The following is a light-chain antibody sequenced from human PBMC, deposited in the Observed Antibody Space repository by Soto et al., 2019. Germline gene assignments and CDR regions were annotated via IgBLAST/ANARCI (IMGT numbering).Light chain of an antibody. CDR1: SGHSSYA. J-gene: IGLJ2*01. Sequence: QSVLTQSPSDSPSLGASVKLTCTLSSGHSSYAIAWHQQQPEKGPRYLMKLNSDGSHSKGDGIPDRFSGSSSGAERYLTISSLQSEDEADYYCQTWGTGIQVFGGGTKLTLL. CDR3: QTWGTGIQV. V-gene: IGLV4-69*01. CDR2: LNSDGSH.